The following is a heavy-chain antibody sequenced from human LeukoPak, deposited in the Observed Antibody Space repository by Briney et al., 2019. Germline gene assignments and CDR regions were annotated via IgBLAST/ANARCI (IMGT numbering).Heavy chain of an antibody. Sequence: ASVKVSCKASGYTFTGYYMHWVRQAPGQGLEWMGWINPNSGGTNYAQKFQGRVTMTTDTSTSTAYMELRSLRSDDTALYYCATYCTGGSCDSEDYYYGMDAWGQGTTVTVSS. CDR2: INPNSGGT. J-gene: IGHJ6*02. CDR1: GYTFTGYY. V-gene: IGHV1-2*02. D-gene: IGHD2-15*01. CDR3: ATYCTGGSCDSEDYYYGMDA.